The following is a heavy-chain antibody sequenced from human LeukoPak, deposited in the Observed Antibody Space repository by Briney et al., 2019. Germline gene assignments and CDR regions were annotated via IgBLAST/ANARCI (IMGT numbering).Heavy chain of an antibody. CDR2: ISHDGNNK. J-gene: IGHJ4*02. CDR1: GFTFSNYT. V-gene: IGHV3-30*01. CDR3: ARVVFLGKWSIPFDS. D-gene: IGHD3-16*01. Sequence: GGSLRLSCAASGFTFSNYTMHWVRQAPGKGLEWVAVISHDGNNKYYAGSVKGRFTISRDNSKNTLYLQMNNLRAEDTAVYFCARVVFLGKWSIPFDSWGQGTLDTVSS.